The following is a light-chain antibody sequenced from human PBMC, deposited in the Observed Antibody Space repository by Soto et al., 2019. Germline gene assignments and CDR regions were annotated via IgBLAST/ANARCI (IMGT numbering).Light chain of an antibody. CDR2: AAS. CDR1: QSVSDY. J-gene: IGKJ3*01. Sequence: DVQMTQSPSSLSASVGDRVTITCRASQSVSDYLNWYQQKPGKAPQLLIYAASRLQSGVPSRFSGSGSGTHFTLTVTSLQPEDFATYYCQQSYTTFLTFGPGTKVDI. CDR3: QQSYTTFLT. V-gene: IGKV1-39*01.